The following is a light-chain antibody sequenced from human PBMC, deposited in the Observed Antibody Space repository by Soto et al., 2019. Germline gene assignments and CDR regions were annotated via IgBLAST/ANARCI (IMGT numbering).Light chain of an antibody. Sequence: QSFLTQPTSASGTPGQRVTISCSGSSFNIGTYNVNWYQQLPGTAPKLLVYSNDQRPSGVPDRFSGSKSGTSASLAISGLQSEDEADYYCAAWDDSLNSYVFGIGTKLTVL. J-gene: IGLJ1*01. V-gene: IGLV1-44*01. CDR1: SFNIGTYN. CDR2: SND. CDR3: AAWDDSLNSYV.